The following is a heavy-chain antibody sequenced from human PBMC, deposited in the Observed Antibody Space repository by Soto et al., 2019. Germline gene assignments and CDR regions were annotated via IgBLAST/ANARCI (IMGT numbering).Heavy chain of an antibody. CDR1: GFTFSNYD. CDR3: AEGSAFDYYVSFGLDH. J-gene: IGHJ4*02. V-gene: IGHV3-23*01. CDR2: ISGTGSIT. Sequence: PGGSLRLSCAASGFTFSNYDMSWARRAPGEGLEWDSAISGTGSITYYTDSREGRFTISRDNSKNTLYLRMTRLIDEDPAVYDWAEGSAFDYYVSFGLDHWGQGTLVTVSS. D-gene: IGHD1-26*01.